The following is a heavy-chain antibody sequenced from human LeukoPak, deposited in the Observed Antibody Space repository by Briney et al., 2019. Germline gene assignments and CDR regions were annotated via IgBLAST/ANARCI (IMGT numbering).Heavy chain of an antibody. CDR1: GYSFNSYW. CDR2: IHPLDSYT. D-gene: IGHD6-13*01. V-gene: IGHV5-51*01. J-gene: IGHJ6*02. Sequence: GESLKISYKGSGYSFNSYWIAWVRQMPGKGLEWMGVIHPLDSYTRYSPSFQGQVTISVDKSITTAYLQWSSLKASDTAMYYCARRRSVSSWIWSYGMDVWGQGTTVTVSS. CDR3: ARRRSVSSWIWSYGMDV.